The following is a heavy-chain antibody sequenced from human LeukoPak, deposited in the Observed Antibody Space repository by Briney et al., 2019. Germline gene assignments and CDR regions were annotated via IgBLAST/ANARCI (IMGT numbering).Heavy chain of an antibody. J-gene: IGHJ5*02. V-gene: IGHV4-59*01. CDR1: GGSISGDH. Sequence: SETLSLTCSVSGGSISGDHWGWIRQPPGKGLDWIGYIYYTGTTNYNPSLKNRVTMSVDTSKNQFSLRLSSVTAADTAIYYCAKVRYCSDTSCFGFDPWGQGTLVTVSS. CDR2: IYYTGTT. D-gene: IGHD2-2*01. CDR3: AKVRYCSDTSCFGFDP.